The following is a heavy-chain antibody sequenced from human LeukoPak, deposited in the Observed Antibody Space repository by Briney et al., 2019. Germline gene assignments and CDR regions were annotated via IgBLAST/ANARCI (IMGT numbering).Heavy chain of an antibody. CDR2: IYTGGSA. CDR1: GFTVSSNY. Sequence: VGSLRLSCAASGFTVSSNYMSWVRQAPGKGLEWVSVIYTGGSADFADAVKGRSTISRDNSKNTVYLQMNSLRAEDTAVYYCARFPGEGHWGQGTLVTVSS. J-gene: IGHJ1*01. D-gene: IGHD1-1*01. V-gene: IGHV3-53*01. CDR3: ARFPGEGH.